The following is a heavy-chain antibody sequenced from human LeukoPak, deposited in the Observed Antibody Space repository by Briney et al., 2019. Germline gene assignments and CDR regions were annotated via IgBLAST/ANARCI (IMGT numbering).Heavy chain of an antibody. J-gene: IGHJ4*02. CDR2: IYYSGST. Sequence: SETLSLTCTVSGDSVSSRTYYWSWIRQPPGKGLEWIGYIYYSGSTNYNPSLKSRVTISVDTSKNQFSLKLSSVTAADTAVYYCASWVGGYNRENYFDYWGQGTLVTVSS. CDR3: ASWVGGYNRENYFDY. D-gene: IGHD5-24*01. V-gene: IGHV4-61*01. CDR1: GDSVSSRTYY.